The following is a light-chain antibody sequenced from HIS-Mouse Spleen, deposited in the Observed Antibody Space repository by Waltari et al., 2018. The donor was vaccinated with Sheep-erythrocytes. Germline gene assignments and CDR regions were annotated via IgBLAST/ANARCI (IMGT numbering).Light chain of an antibody. V-gene: IGLV3-10*01. Sequence: SYELTQPPSVSVSPGQTARITCSGDALPKKYAYWYQQKSGQAPVLVSYEDSKRPSGIPEIFSGSSSGTMATLTISGAQVEDEADYYCYSTDSSGNHSNWVFGGGTKLTVL. CDR1: ALPKKY. CDR3: YSTDSSGNHSNWV. J-gene: IGLJ3*02. CDR2: EDS.